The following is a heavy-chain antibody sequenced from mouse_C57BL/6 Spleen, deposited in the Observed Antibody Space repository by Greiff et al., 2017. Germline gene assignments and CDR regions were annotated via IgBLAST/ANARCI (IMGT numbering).Heavy chain of an antibody. CDR2: INPYNGDT. CDR3: ARSYDGYPAWFAY. J-gene: IGHJ3*01. D-gene: IGHD2-3*01. V-gene: IGHV1-20*01. CDR1: GYSFTGYF. Sequence: VQLQQPGPELVKPGDSVKISCKASGYSFTGYFMNWVMQSHGKSLEWIGRINPYNGDTFYNQKFKGKATLTVDKSSSTAHMELRSLTSEDSAVYYCARSYDGYPAWFAYWGQGTLVTVSA.